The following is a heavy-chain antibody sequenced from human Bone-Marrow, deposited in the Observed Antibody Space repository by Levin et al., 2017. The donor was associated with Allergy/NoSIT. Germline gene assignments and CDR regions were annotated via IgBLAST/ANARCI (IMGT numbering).Heavy chain of an antibody. D-gene: IGHD2-21*01. V-gene: IGHV3-23*01. Sequence: GGSLRLSCAASGFTFSNYAMTWVRQAPGKGLEWVSSFEYSGGVRYYADSVEGRFTISRDNSKNTLYLQMNYLTVEDTAVYYCAKALYSNYYYYYGMDVWGQGTTVTVSS. CDR2: FEYSGGVR. J-gene: IGHJ6*01. CDR3: AKALYSNYYYYYGMDV. CDR1: GFTFSNYA.